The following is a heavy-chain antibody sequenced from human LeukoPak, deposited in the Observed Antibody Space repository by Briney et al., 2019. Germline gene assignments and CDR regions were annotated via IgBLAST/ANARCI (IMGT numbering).Heavy chain of an antibody. J-gene: IGHJ5*02. D-gene: IGHD6-19*01. V-gene: IGHV3-48*04. CDR3: ARVGMGGWYGWFDP. CDR1: GFTFSSYS. CDR2: ISGSGSTI. Sequence: PGGSLRLSCAASGFTFSSYSMNWVRQAPGKGLEWVSYISGSGSTIYYADSVKGRFTISRDNAKNSLYLQMNSLRAEDTAVYYCARVGMGGWYGWFDPWGQGTLVTVSS.